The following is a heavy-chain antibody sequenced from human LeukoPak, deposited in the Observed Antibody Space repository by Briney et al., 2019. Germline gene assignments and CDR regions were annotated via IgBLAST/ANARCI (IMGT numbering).Heavy chain of an antibody. CDR1: GFTFDDYG. CDR2: INWNGGST. V-gene: IGHV3-20*04. Sequence: PGGSLRLFCAASGFTFDDYGMSWVRQAPGKGLEWVSGINWNGGSTGYADSVKGRFTISRDNAKNSLYLQMNILRAEDTAVYYCARDRYGSVAWFDPWGQGTLVTVSS. J-gene: IGHJ5*02. D-gene: IGHD3-10*01. CDR3: ARDRYGSVAWFDP.